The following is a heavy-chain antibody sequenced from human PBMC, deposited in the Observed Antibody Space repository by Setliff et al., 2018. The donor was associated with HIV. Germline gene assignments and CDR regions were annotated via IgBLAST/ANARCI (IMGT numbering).Heavy chain of an antibody. J-gene: IGHJ6*03. CDR3: AREDTAPPDYYYSYMDV. D-gene: IGHD5-18*01. CDR2: INPNSGGT. CDR1: GYTFTGYY. Sequence: ASVKVSCKAFGYTFTGYYIHWVRQAPGQGLEWMGWINPNSGGTNYAQKFQGRVTLTRDTSISTASMELSRLRSDDTAVYYCAREDTAPPDYYYSYMDVWGKGTTVTVSS. V-gene: IGHV1-2*02.